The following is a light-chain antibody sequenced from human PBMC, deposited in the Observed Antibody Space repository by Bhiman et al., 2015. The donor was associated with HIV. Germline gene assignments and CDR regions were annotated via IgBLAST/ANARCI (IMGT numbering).Light chain of an antibody. CDR2: YDS. V-gene: IGLV3-21*02. Sequence: SYELTQPPSVSVSPGQTARITCSGDALPKQYAYWYQQKPGQAPVLVIYYDSDRPSGIPERFSGSNSGNTATLTISRVEAGDEADYYCQVWDSSSDHPVFGGGTKLTVL. CDR1: ALPKQY. J-gene: IGLJ3*02. CDR3: QVWDSSSDHPV.